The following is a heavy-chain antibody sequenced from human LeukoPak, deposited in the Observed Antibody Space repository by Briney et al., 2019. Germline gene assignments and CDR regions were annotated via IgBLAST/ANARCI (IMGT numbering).Heavy chain of an antibody. D-gene: IGHD2-2*01. CDR2: IYYSGST. J-gene: IGHJ3*02. CDR1: GGSISSGSYY. CDR3: ASEEGYCSSTSCYYTENDAFDI. Sequence: PSETLSLTCTVSGGSISSGSYYWSWVRQPPGKGLEWIGSIYYSGSTYYNPSLKSRVTISVDTSKNQFSLKLSSVTAADTAVYYCASEEGYCSSTSCYYTENDAFDIWGQGTMVTVSS. V-gene: IGHV4-39*01.